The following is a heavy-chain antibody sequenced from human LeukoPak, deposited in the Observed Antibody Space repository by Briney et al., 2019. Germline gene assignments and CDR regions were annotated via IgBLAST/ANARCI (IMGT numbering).Heavy chain of an antibody. J-gene: IGHJ4*02. CDR3: ANAHVDVCWLRRDLAY. CDR1: GFKFRSYD. V-gene: IGHV3-23*01. D-gene: IGHD5-12*01. CDR2: ISASVGTT. Sequence: GGALRLSCAGSGFKFRSYDMSWVRQAPGKGVEWVSDISASVGTTYYAHSVHGLFTISRDNSKNTLNLQLNSLRAEDTAVYYCANAHVDVCWLRRDLAYCGQGPLVTVSS.